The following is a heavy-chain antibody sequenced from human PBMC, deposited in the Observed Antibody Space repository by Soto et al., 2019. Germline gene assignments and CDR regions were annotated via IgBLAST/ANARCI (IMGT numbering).Heavy chain of an antibody. CDR1: GGSINRSNFC. CDR2: ICYSGST. CDR3: AREHNDDVGYKVVFPTPIDD. V-gene: IGHV4-39*02. J-gene: IGHJ4*02. Sequence: ASETLSLTCSVSGGSINRSNFCWGWIRQPPGKGLEWIGSICYSGSTYYKPSLKGRFTISRDNAKNSLYLQMNSLRAEDTAVYYCAREHNDDVGYKVVFPTPIDDWGQGTLVTVDS. D-gene: IGHD5-12*01.